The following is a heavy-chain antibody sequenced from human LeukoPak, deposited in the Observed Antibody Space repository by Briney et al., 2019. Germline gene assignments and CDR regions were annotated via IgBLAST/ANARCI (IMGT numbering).Heavy chain of an antibody. CDR1: GYTFTGYY. D-gene: IGHD5-18*01. CDR2: INPSSGGT. Sequence: ASVKVSCKASGYTFTGYYMHWVRQAPGQGLEWMGWINPSSGGTNYAQKFQGRVTMTRDTSISTAYMELSRLRSDDTAVYYCARDRSAMAKYYYYYYMDVWGKGTTVTVSS. V-gene: IGHV1-2*02. J-gene: IGHJ6*03. CDR3: ARDRSAMAKYYYYYYMDV.